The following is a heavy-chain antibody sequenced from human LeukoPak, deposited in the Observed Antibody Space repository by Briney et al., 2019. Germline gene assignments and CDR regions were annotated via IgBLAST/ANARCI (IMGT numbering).Heavy chain of an antibody. Sequence: GGSLRLSCAASGFSVSSNYMSWVRQAPGKGLEWLSVIYSGGSTYYADSVKGRFTISRDNSKNTLYLEMNSLLDEDTGVFYCARWTGSNGGGSYDRWGQGTLVTVSS. CDR1: GFSVSSNY. CDR3: ARWTGSNGGGSYDR. D-gene: IGHD2-21*01. CDR2: IYSGGST. J-gene: IGHJ5*02. V-gene: IGHV3-66*01.